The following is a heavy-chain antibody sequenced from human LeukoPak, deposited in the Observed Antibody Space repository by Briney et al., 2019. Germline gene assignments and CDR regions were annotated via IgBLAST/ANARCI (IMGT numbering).Heavy chain of an antibody. V-gene: IGHV1-46*01. CDR3: ARKGDIAVAGLVLDH. J-gene: IGHJ4*02. D-gene: IGHD6-19*01. CDR2: INPSAGST. CDR1: GYTFTSYY. Sequence: ASVKVSCKASGYTFTSYYLHWVRQAPGQGLEWVGIINPSAGSTSYAQKFQGRVTMTRDTSTSTVYMELSSLRSEDTAVYYCARKGDIAVAGLVLDHWGQGTLVTVSS.